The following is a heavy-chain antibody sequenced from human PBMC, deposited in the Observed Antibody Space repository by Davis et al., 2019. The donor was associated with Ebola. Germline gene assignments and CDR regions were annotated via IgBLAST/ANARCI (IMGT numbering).Heavy chain of an antibody. CDR2: IYYSGST. D-gene: IGHD4-11*01. J-gene: IGHJ6*02. Sequence: PSETLSLTCTVSGGSISSYYWSWIRQPPGKGLEWIGYIYYSGSTNYNPSLKSRVTISVDTSKNQFSLKLSSVTAADTAVYYCARHLYSNYLKGDYYYYGMDVWGQGTTVTVSS. CDR3: ARHLYSNYLKGDYYYYGMDV. CDR1: GGSISSYY. V-gene: IGHV4-59*01.